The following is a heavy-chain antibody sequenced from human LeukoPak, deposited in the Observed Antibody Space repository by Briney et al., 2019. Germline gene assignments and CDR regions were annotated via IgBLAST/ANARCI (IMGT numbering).Heavy chain of an antibody. D-gene: IGHD3-3*01. V-gene: IGHV3-23*01. Sequence: GGSLRLSCAASGFTFSSYAMRWVRQAPGKGLEWVSAISGSGGSTYYADSVKGRFTISRDNSKNTLYLQMNSLRAEDTAVYYCAKEVQYYDFWSGSYWGQGTLVTVSS. CDR1: GFTFSSYA. J-gene: IGHJ4*02. CDR2: ISGSGGST. CDR3: AKEVQYYDFWSGSY.